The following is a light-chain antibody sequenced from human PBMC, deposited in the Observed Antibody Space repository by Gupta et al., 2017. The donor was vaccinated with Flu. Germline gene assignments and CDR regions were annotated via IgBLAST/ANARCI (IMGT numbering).Light chain of an antibody. Sequence: EIVLTHCPGTLSLSPGERATVSCRASQSVSSNYLAWYQQKPGQAPRLLIYGASSRATGIPDRFSGSGSGTDFTLTISRLEPEDFAVYYCQQYGSSPSSFGQGTKLEIK. V-gene: IGKV3-20*01. CDR2: GAS. CDR3: QQYGSSPSS. J-gene: IGKJ2*04. CDR1: QSVSSNY.